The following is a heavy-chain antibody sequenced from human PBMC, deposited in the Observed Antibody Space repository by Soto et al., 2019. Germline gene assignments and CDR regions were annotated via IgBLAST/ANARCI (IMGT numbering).Heavy chain of an antibody. CDR2: IIPIFDTA. D-gene: IGHD1-7*01. CDR1: GGTFSSYA. V-gene: IGHV1-69*12. J-gene: IGHJ6*02. CDR3: ASHGITGTWVYYYGMDV. Sequence: QVQLVQSGAEVKKPGSSVKVSCKASGGTFSSYAISWVRQAPGQGLEWMGGIIPIFDTADYAQKFQGRVMITADESTSTAYMELSSLRSEDTVVYYCASHGITGTWVYYYGMDVWGQGTTVTVSS.